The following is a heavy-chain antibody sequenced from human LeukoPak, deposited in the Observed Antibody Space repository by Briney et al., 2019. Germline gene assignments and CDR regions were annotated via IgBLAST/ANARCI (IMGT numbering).Heavy chain of an antibody. D-gene: IGHD5-18*01. CDR1: GFLFNKYW. Sequence: PGGSLRLSCAASGFLFNKYWMTWVRQAPGKGLEWVANIKKDGSEKYYVDSVKGRFTISRDNAKTSLYLQMNSLRAEDTAVYYCARDLSGITGYTYGRGIDYWGQGTLVTVSS. V-gene: IGHV3-7*01. CDR2: IKKDGSEK. J-gene: IGHJ4*02. CDR3: ARDLSGITGYTYGRGIDY.